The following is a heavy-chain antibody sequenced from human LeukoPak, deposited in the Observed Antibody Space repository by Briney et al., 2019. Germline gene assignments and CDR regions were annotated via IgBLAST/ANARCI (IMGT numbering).Heavy chain of an antibody. V-gene: IGHV1-69*04. CDR2: IIPIFGIA. CDR3: ARMTAEGYFDY. CDR1: GGTFSSYA. Sequence: SVKLSRKASGGTFSSYAISWVRQAPGQGLEWMGRIIPIFGIAKHAQKFPGRVTITADKSTSTAYMELSSLRSEDKAVYYCARMTAEGYFDYWGQGTLVTVSS. J-gene: IGHJ4*01.